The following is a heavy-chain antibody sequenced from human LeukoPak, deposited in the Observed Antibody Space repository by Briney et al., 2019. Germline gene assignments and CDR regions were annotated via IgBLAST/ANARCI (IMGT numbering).Heavy chain of an antibody. D-gene: IGHD4-17*01. CDR1: GFTFSSYS. Sequence: GRSLRLSCAASGFTFSSYSMNWVRQAPGKGLEWVSSITRSSSNIYYADSVKGRFTISRDNAKNSLYLQMNSLRVEDTAVYYCARFETTVTTNAFDIWGQGTMVTVSS. CDR2: ITRSSSNI. J-gene: IGHJ3*02. V-gene: IGHV3-21*01. CDR3: ARFETTVTTNAFDI.